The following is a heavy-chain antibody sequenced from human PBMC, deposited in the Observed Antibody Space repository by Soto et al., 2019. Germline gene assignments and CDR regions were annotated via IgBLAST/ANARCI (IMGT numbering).Heavy chain of an antibody. CDR1: GFTFSSYG. D-gene: IGHD4-17*01. V-gene: IGHV3-33*01. CDR3: ARDQIRWDYASHI. Sequence: QVQLVESGGGVVQPGRSLRLSCAASGFTFSSYGMHWVRQAPGNGLEWVAVIWYDGSNKYYADSVKGRFTISRDNSKNAVSLQVNSLRGEDTAVYYCARDQIRWDYASHIWGQGKMVTVSS. CDR2: IWYDGSNK. J-gene: IGHJ3*02.